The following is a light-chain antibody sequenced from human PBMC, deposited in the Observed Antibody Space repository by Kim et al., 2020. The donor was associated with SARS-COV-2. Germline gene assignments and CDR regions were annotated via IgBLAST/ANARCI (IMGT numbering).Light chain of an antibody. CDR2: AAS. CDR3: QQSYSTLLYT. V-gene: IGKV1-39*01. J-gene: IGKJ2*01. Sequence: ASVGERVTITCRASQSISSYLNWYQQKPGKAPKLLIYAASSLQSGVPSRFSGSGSGTDFTLTISSLQPEDFATYYCQQSYSTLLYTFGQGTKLEI. CDR1: QSISSY.